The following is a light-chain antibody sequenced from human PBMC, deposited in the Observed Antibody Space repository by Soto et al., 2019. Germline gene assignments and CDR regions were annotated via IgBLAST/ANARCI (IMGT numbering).Light chain of an antibody. CDR1: QGITNY. J-gene: IGKJ3*01. V-gene: IGKV1-33*01. Sequence: DIQMTQSPSSLYASVGDTVSITCQASQGITNYLNWYQQKPGKAPRLLIYAASTLEAGVPSRFTGGGSGTHFTFTISCLQPEDTAIYYCQQYDGYPWTFGPGTTVGIK. CDR2: AAS. CDR3: QQYDGYPWT.